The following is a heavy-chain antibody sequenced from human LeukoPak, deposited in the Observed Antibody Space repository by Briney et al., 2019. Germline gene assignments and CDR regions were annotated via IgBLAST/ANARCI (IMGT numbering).Heavy chain of an antibody. J-gene: IGHJ3*02. CDR3: ARHVRYYDSSGGEAFDI. D-gene: IGHD3-22*01. V-gene: IGHV4-59*08. Sequence: TSETLSLTCTVSGGSISSYYWSWIRQPPGKGLEWIGYIYYSGSTNYNPSLKSRVTISVDTSKNQFSLKLSSVTAADTAVYYCARHVRYYDSSGGEAFDIWGQGTMVAVFS. CDR1: GGSISSYY. CDR2: IYYSGST.